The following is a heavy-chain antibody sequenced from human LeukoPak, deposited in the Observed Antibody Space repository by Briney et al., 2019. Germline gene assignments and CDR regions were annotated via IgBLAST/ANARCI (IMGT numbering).Heavy chain of an antibody. Sequence: SVKVSCKASGGTFSSYAINWVRQAPGQGLEWMGRIIPNLGIGTSAQKFQGRVTITADKSTSTAYMELSSLRAEDTALYYCAKDMATIGYYYYGMDVWGQGTTVTVSS. J-gene: IGHJ6*02. CDR3: AKDMATIGYYYYGMDV. D-gene: IGHD5-12*01. CDR2: IIPNLGIG. V-gene: IGHV1-69*04. CDR1: GGTFSSYA.